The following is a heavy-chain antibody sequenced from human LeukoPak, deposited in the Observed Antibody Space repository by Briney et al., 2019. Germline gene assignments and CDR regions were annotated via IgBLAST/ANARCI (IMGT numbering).Heavy chain of an antibody. CDR2: IRYDGSEK. CDR3: AKGKDYYLDY. V-gene: IGHV3-30*02. D-gene: IGHD3-10*01. CDR1: GFTFSNYG. Sequence: GGSLRLSCTASGFTFSNYGMHWVRQAPGKGLEWVAFIRYDGSEKYYADSVKGRITISRDNSKNTLYVQMNSLRAEDTAVYYCAKGKDYYLDYWGQGTLVTVSS. J-gene: IGHJ4*02.